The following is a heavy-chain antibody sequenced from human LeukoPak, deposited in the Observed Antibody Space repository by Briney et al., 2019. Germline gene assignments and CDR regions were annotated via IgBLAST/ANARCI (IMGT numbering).Heavy chain of an antibody. Sequence: SETPSLTCTVSGGSISSSSYYWGWIRQPPGKGLEWIGSIYYSGSTYYNPSLKSRVTISVDTSKNQFSLKLSSVTAADTAVYYCARVRELNVLRYFDWPYSAFDIWGQGTMVTVSS. V-gene: IGHV4-39*07. CDR2: IYYSGST. D-gene: IGHD3-9*01. CDR3: ARVRELNVLRYFDWPYSAFDI. J-gene: IGHJ3*02. CDR1: GGSISSSSYY.